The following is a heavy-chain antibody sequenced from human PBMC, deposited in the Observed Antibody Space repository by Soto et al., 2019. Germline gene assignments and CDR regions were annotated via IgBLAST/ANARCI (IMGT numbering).Heavy chain of an antibody. CDR2: ISYDGSNK. V-gene: IGHV3-30*04. J-gene: IGHJ4*02. D-gene: IGHD3-16*02. Sequence: QVQLEESGGGVVQPGRSLRLSCAASGFTFSRHTMYWVRQAPGKGLEWVASISYDGSNKYYADSVKGRFTISRDNSKKTLYVQMDSLRAEDTAVYYCARDRLRLGELSLLGYFDYRGQGTLVTIPS. CDR1: GFTFSRHT. CDR3: ARDRLRLGELSLLGYFDY.